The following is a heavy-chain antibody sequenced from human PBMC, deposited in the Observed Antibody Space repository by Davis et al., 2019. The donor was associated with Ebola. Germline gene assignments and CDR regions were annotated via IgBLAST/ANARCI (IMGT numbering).Heavy chain of an antibody. Sequence: MPSETLSLTCTVAGGSISIGGYYWSWIRQHPGKGLEWIGYIYYSGSTIYSPSLKSRVNITIDTSKNQFSLNLASVTAADTAVYYCAQEGRMPTISGFDYWGQGTLVTVSS. CDR1: GGSISIGGYY. CDR3: AQEGRMPTISGFDY. J-gene: IGHJ4*02. D-gene: IGHD5-24*01. V-gene: IGHV4-31*03. CDR2: IYYSGST.